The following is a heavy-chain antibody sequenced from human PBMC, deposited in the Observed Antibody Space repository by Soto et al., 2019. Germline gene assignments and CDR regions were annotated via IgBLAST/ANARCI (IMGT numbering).Heavy chain of an antibody. V-gene: IGHV2-70*01. D-gene: IGHD3-22*01. J-gene: IGHJ4*02. CDR3: ARMRYYYDSSGYYYFDY. Sequence: SGPTLVNPTQTLTLTCTFSGFSLSTSRTCVSWIRQPPGKALEWLALIDWDDDKYYSTSLKTRLTISKDTSKNQVVLTMTNMDPVDTATYYCARMRYYYDSSGYYYFDYWGQGTLVTVSS. CDR1: GFSLSTSRTC. CDR2: IDWDDDK.